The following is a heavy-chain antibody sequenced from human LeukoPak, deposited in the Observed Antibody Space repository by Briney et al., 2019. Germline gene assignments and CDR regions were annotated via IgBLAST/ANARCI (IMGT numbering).Heavy chain of an antibody. D-gene: IGHD3-10*01. J-gene: IGHJ6*02. CDR3: ARDYGSGSYNYYYYGMDV. V-gene: IGHV3-7*01. Sequence: GGSLRLSCAASGFTFSSYGMSWVRQAPGKGLEWVANIKQDGSEKYYVDSVKGRFTISRDNAKNSLYLQMNSLRAEDTAVYYCARDYGSGSYNYYYYGMDVWGQGTTVTVSS. CDR1: GFTFSSYG. CDR2: IKQDGSEK.